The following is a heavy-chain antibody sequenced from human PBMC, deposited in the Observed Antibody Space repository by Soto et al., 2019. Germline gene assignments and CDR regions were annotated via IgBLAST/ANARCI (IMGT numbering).Heavy chain of an antibody. CDR1: GYTFTGYY. J-gene: IGHJ4*02. D-gene: IGHD3-22*01. V-gene: IGHV1-2*04. Sequence: ASVKVSCKASGYTFTGYYMHWVRQAPGQGLEWMGWINPNSGGTNYAQKFQGWVTMTRDTSISTAYMELNRLRSDDTAVYYCARGYYDSSGYHYWGQGTLVTVSS. CDR2: INPNSGGT. CDR3: ARGYYDSSGYHY.